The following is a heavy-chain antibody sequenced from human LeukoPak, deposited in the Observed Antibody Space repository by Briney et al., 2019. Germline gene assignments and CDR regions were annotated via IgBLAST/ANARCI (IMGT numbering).Heavy chain of an antibody. CDR2: ISSSSSYI. D-gene: IGHD3-10*01. CDR1: GFTFSSYS. CDR3: ARAPMARGVSSYGMDV. J-gene: IGHJ6*04. V-gene: IGHV3-21*01. Sequence: PGGSLRLSCAASGFTFSSYSMNWVRQAPGKGLEWVSSISSSSSYIYYADSVKGRFTISRDNAKNSLYLQMNSLRAEDTAVYYCARAPMARGVSSYGMDVWGKGTTVTVSS.